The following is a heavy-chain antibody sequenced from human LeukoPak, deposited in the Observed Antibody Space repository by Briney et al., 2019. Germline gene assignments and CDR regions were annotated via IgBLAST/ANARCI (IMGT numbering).Heavy chain of an antibody. CDR2: ISSSSSSYI. D-gene: IGHD5-12*01. J-gene: IGHJ4*02. Sequence: GGSLRLSCAASGFTFSSYSMNWVRQAPGKGLEWVSSISSSSSSYIYYADSVKGRFTISRDNAKNSLYLQMNSLRAEDTAVYYCARKYGDYDYDYWGQGTLVTVSS. V-gene: IGHV3-21*01. CDR1: GFTFSSYS. CDR3: ARKYGDYDYDY.